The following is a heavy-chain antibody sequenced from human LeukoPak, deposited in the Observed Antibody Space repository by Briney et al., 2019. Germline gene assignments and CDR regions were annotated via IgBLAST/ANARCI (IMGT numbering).Heavy chain of an antibody. J-gene: IGHJ4*02. CDR1: GFTFTNCD. Sequence: GGSLRLSCAASGFTFTNCDMTWVRQPPGKRLEWVSSIGRSDGSTYYADSVKGRFTISRDNSKNTLYLEMNSLRAEDTALYYCATYYGGHFDYWGQGTLVTVSS. V-gene: IGHV3-23*01. D-gene: IGHD4-23*01. CDR2: IGRSDGST. CDR3: ATYYGGHFDY.